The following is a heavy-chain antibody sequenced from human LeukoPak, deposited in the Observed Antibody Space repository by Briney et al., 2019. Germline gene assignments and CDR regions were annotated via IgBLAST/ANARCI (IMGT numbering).Heavy chain of an antibody. J-gene: IGHJ4*02. CDR3: ARGADYGSGSYDY. CDR2: IYYSGST. CDR1: GGSISSSSYY. D-gene: IGHD3-10*01. Sequence: SETLSLTCSVSGGSISSSSYYWGWIRQPPGEGLGWIGSIYYSGSTYYNPSLKSRVTISVDRSKNQFSLKLSSVTAADTAVYYCARGADYGSGSYDYWGQGTLVTVSS. V-gene: IGHV4-39*07.